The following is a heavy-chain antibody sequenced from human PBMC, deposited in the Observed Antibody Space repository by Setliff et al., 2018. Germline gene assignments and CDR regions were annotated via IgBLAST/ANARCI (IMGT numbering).Heavy chain of an antibody. CDR1: GYTFTSYG. J-gene: IGHJ3*02. Sequence: ASVKVSCKASGYTFTSYGISRVRQAPGQGLEWMGWISAHNGNTNYAQKLQGRVTMTTDTSTSTAYMELRSLRSDDTAVYYCARDYYGSGNDAFDIWGQGTMVTVSS. CDR2: ISAHNGNT. V-gene: IGHV1-18*01. CDR3: ARDYYGSGNDAFDI. D-gene: IGHD3-10*01.